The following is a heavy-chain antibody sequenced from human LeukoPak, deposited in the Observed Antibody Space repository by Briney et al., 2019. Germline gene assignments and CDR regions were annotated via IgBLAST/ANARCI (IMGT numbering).Heavy chain of an antibody. V-gene: IGHV3-74*01. CDR2: LNEDGTTA. CDR1: GFTFSLYW. Sequence: GSLSLSCAGSGFTFSLYWMHWVRPGPGKGLMWVSRLNEDGTTADYADSVKGRFTMSRDNAKGKVFLEMRSLTVEDTAMYFCVRERIYYSDLAYKERENFDPWGRGTLVTVSS. J-gene: IGHJ5*02. CDR3: VRERIYYSDLAYKERENFDP. D-gene: IGHD1-26*01.